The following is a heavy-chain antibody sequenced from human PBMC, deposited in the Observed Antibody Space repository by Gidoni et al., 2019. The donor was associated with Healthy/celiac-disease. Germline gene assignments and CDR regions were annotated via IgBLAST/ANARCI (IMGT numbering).Heavy chain of an antibody. CDR2: IYYSGST. Sequence: QVQLQESGPGLVKPSETLSLTCTVSGGSISSYYWSWIRQPPGKGLEWIGYIYYSGSTNYNPSLKSRVTISVDTSKNQFSRKLSSVTAADTAVYYCARAGLAAAGRGDAFDIWGQGTMVTVSS. J-gene: IGHJ3*02. D-gene: IGHD6-13*01. CDR1: GGSISSYY. V-gene: IGHV4-59*08. CDR3: ARAGLAAAGRGDAFDI.